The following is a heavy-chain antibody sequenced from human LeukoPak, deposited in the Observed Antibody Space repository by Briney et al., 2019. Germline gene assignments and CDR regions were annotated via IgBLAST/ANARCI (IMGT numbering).Heavy chain of an antibody. CDR1: GFTFTDYY. D-gene: IGHD5-24*01. Sequence: ASVKVSCKASGFTFTDYYMHWGQQAPGKGLEWMGRVYTEDGETIYAEKLQGRVTINADTATDTTYMELSSLRSEDTAVYYCATGENGYNENWFDPWGQGTLVTVSS. CDR3: ATGENGYNENWFDP. V-gene: IGHV1-69-2*01. J-gene: IGHJ5*02. CDR2: VYTEDGET.